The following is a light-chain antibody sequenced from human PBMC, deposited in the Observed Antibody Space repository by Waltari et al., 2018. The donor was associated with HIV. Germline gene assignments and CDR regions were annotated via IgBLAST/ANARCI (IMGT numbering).Light chain of an antibody. CDR2: DNN. Sequence: QSVLTQPPSVSAAPGQKVTISCSGSSSNIGHNYVSWSQQLPGTAPKPLLYDNNKRPSGIPDRFSGSKSGTSATLGITGLQTGDEADYYCGTWDSSLSAGGVFGGGTKLTVL. J-gene: IGLJ2*01. V-gene: IGLV1-51*01. CDR3: GTWDSSLSAGGV. CDR1: SSNIGHNY.